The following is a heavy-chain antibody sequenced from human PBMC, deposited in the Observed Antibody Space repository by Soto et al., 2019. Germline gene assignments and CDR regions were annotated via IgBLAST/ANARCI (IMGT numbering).Heavy chain of an antibody. CDR3: AKHLIGSAESDY. CDR2: ISYDGSNK. Sequence: QVQRVESGGGVVQPGRSLRLSCAAAGFTFSSYGMHWVRQAPGKGLEWVAVISYDGSNKYYADSVKGRFTISRDNSKNTLYLELNILRAEDTAVYYWAKHLIGSAESDYWFQGTMVTVSS. D-gene: IGHD2-8*01. J-gene: IGHJ4*02. CDR1: GFTFSSYG. V-gene: IGHV3-30*18.